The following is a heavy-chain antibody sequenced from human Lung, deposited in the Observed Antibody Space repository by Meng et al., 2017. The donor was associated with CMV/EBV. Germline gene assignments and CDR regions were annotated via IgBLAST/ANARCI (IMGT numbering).Heavy chain of an antibody. CDR2: IYPGDSDT. V-gene: IGHV5-51*01. Sequence: EXXKISRKGPGYSFTSYWIGWVPQMPGKGLEWMGIIYPGDSDTRYSPSFQGQVTIPADKSISTAYLQWSSLKASDTAMYYCARELSSSSYYYGMDVWGQGTTVTVSS. CDR1: GYSFTSYW. J-gene: IGHJ6*02. CDR3: ARELSSSSYYYGMDV. D-gene: IGHD6-6*01.